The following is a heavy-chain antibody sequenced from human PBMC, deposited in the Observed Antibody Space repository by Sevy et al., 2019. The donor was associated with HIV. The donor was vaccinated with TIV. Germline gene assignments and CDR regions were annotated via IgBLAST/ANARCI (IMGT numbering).Heavy chain of an antibody. Sequence: QLGGSLRLSCAASGFTVSSNYMSWVRQAPGKGLEWVSVIYSGGSTYYADSVKGRFTISRDNSKNTLYLQMNSLRAEDTAVYYCARARQGQWPRGVDYYYGMDVWGQGTTVTVSS. V-gene: IGHV3-53*01. CDR1: GFTVSSNY. J-gene: IGHJ6*02. CDR3: ARARQGQWPRGVDYYYGMDV. D-gene: IGHD3-10*01. CDR2: IYSGGST.